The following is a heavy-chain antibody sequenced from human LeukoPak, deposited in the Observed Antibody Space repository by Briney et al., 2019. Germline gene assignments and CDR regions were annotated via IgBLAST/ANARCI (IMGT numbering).Heavy chain of an antibody. V-gene: IGHV3-33*06. CDR3: AKLKAYDGFDI. CDR1: GFAFSDYG. J-gene: IGHJ3*02. Sequence: PGRSLRLSCAASGFAFSDYGMHWVRLPPGKGLEWVALMSYDGSNTYYADSVKGRFTNSRDNSKNTLYLQINSLRAEDTAVYYCAKLKAYDGFDIWGQGTMVTVSS. CDR2: MSYDGSNT.